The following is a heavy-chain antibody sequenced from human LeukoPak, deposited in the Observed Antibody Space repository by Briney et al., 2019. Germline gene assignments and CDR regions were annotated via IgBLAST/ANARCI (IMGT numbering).Heavy chain of an antibody. CDR3: ARVGDGDYKYYFDY. CDR1: GGTFSSYA. Sequence: ASVKVSCKASGGTFSSYAISWVRQAPGQGLEWMGIINPSGGSTSYAQKFQGRVTMTRDMSTSTVYMELSSLRSEDTAVYYCARVGDGDYKYYFDYWGQGTLVTVSS. D-gene: IGHD4-17*01. CDR2: INPSGGST. V-gene: IGHV1-46*01. J-gene: IGHJ4*02.